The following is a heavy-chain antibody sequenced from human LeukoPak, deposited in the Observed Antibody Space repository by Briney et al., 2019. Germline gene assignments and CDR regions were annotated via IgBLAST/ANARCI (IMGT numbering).Heavy chain of an antibody. Sequence: ASVKVSCKASGGTFSSYAISWVRQAPGQGREWMGGVIPIFGTTNYAQEFTRSVTITTDECTSKAYMELRSLRSEDTAVYYCAIIYSSSVPSYYYYMDVWGKGTTVTVSS. CDR1: GGTFSSYA. D-gene: IGHD6-6*01. V-gene: IGHV1-69*05. CDR2: VIPIFGTT. CDR3: AIIYSSSVPSYYYYMDV. J-gene: IGHJ6*03.